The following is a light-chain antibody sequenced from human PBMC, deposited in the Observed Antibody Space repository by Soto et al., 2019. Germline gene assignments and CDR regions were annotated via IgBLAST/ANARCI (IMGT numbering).Light chain of an antibody. CDR1: QSVSNNY. Sequence: IVLTQYQGTLSLSPGERATLSCRASQSVSNNYLAWYQQKPGQAPRLLIYGASNRATGISDRFSGSGSGTDFTLTISRLEPEDFAVYYCHQYGSSGTFGQGTKVDIK. J-gene: IGKJ1*01. CDR2: GAS. V-gene: IGKV3-20*01. CDR3: HQYGSSGT.